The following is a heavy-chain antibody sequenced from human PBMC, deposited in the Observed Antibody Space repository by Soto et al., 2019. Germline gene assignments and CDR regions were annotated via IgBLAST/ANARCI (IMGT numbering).Heavy chain of an antibody. V-gene: IGHV3-73*01. D-gene: IGHD3-16*01. CDR3: TRHGAPSYYYYGMDV. Sequence: PGGSLRLSCAASGFTFSGSAMHWVRQASGKGLEWVGRIRSKANSYATAYAASVKGRFTISRDDSKNTAYLQMNSLKTEDTAVYYCTRHGAPSYYYYGMDVWGQGTTVTVSS. CDR2: IRSKANSYAT. CDR1: GFTFSGSA. J-gene: IGHJ6*02.